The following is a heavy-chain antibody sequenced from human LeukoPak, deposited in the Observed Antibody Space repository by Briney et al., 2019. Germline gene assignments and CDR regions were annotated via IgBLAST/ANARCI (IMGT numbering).Heavy chain of an antibody. CDR2: NNHSGST. V-gene: IGHV4-34*01. D-gene: IGHD3-22*01. CDR3: ARVATYYYDSSGTSFDY. CDR1: GGSFSGYY. J-gene: IGHJ4*02. Sequence: SETLSLTRAVYGGSFSGYYWSWIRQPPGKGLEWIGENNHSGSTNYNPSLKSRVTISVDTSKNQFSLKLSSVTAADTAVYYCARVATYYYDSSGTSFDYWGQGTLVTVSS.